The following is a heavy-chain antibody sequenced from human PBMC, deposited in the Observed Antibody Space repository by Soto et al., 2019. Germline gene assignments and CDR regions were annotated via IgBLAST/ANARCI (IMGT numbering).Heavy chain of an antibody. CDR2: IIPVFDKA. J-gene: IGHJ3*01. Sequence: QVQLVQSGADVKKPGSSVKVSCKTSGGSFGSSAISWVRRAPAQGLEWMGEIIPVFDKANYAQNFQGRLTNTADELWGTVFMELSSLRSEDTAVYFCARLRRDWGDAFDLWGLGTFVTVSS. V-gene: IGHV1-69*01. CDR1: GGSFGSSA. D-gene: IGHD3-16*01. CDR3: ARLRRDWGDAFDL.